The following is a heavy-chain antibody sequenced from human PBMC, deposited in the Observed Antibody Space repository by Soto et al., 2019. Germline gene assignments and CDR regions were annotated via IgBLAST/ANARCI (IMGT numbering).Heavy chain of an antibody. D-gene: IGHD6-13*01. V-gene: IGHV3-30*18. Sequence: QVYLVESGGGVVQPGRSLRLSCAASGFTFSTYGMHWVRQAPGKGLEWVALILYDGSNKYYADSVKGRFTISRDNSKKSLYLEMNSLRAGDTVMYYCAKDRPAAGRGGTDYWGQGTLVTVSS. J-gene: IGHJ4*02. CDR2: ILYDGSNK. CDR1: GFTFSTYG. CDR3: AKDRPAAGRGGTDY.